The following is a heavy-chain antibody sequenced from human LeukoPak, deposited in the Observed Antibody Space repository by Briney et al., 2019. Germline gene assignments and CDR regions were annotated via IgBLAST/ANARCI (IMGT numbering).Heavy chain of an antibody. J-gene: IGHJ4*02. D-gene: IGHD3-3*01. Sequence: GGSLRLSCAASGFTFNGYWMSWVRQPPGKGLEWVANIKQDGSEKYYVDSVRGRLTISRDNAENSLFLQMNRPRVEDTAVYYCTRDFGRSSYYFDFWGQGTLVTVSS. CDR2: IKQDGSEK. CDR3: TRDFGRSSYYFDF. V-gene: IGHV3-7*01. CDR1: GFTFNGYW.